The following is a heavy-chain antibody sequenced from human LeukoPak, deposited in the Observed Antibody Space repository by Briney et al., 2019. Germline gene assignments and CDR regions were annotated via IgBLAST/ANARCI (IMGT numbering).Heavy chain of an antibody. CDR3: ARLTYAVGATESGY. CDR1: GYTFTSYD. V-gene: IGHV1-8*01. D-gene: IGHD1-26*01. CDR2: MNPNSGNT. Sequence: ASVKVSCKASGYTFTSYDINWVRQATGQGLEWMGWMNPNSGNTDYAQKLQGRVTMTRNTSISTAYMELSSLRSEDTAVYYCARLTYAVGATESGYWGQGTLVTVSS. J-gene: IGHJ4*02.